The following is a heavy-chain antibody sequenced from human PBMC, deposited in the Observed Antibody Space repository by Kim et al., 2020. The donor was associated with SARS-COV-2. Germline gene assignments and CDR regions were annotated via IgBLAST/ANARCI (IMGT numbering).Heavy chain of an antibody. Sequence: GGSLRLSCAGSGFTFSDHYMEWVRQAPGKGLEWVGRIKNRANSFTTEYAASVKGRFTISREDSKNSQYLQMNSLKTEDTAVYYCARRGENGSSGLDYWGQGTLVTVSS. CDR3: ARRGENGSSGLDY. CDR2: IKNRANSFTT. D-gene: IGHD3-10*01. V-gene: IGHV3-72*01. CDR1: GFTFSDHY. J-gene: IGHJ4*02.